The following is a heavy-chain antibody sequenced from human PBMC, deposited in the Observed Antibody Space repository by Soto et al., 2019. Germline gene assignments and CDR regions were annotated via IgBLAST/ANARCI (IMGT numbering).Heavy chain of an antibody. CDR2: INPSGGST. CDR1: GYTFTSYY. D-gene: IGHD3-3*01. CDR3: ARVIYRRFLEWSTNYYGMDV. J-gene: IGHJ6*02. V-gene: IGHV1-46*01. Sequence: VASVKVSCKASGYTFTSYYMHWVRQAPGQGXEWMGIINPSGGSTSYAQKFQGRVTMTRDTSTSTVYMELSSLRSEDTAVYYCARVIYRRFLEWSTNYYGMDVWGQGTTVTVSS.